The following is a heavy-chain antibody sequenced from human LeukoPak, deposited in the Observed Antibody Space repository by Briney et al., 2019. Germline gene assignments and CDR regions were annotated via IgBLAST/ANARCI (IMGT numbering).Heavy chain of an antibody. Sequence: GASLRLFCAASGFTFSSYAMSWVRQAPGKGLEWVSAISGSGGSTYYADSVKGRFTISRDNSKNTLYLQMNSLRAEDTAVYYCAKMAREDGYNSWGQGTLVTVSS. J-gene: IGHJ4*02. V-gene: IGHV3-23*01. CDR1: GFTFSSYA. CDR2: ISGSGGST. CDR3: AKMAREDGYNS. D-gene: IGHD5-24*01.